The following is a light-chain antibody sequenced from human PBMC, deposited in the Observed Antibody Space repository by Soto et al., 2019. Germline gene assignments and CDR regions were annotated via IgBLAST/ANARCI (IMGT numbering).Light chain of an antibody. Sequence: QSALTQPASVSGSPGQSITISCTGSSSDVGDYNYVAWYQQHPDKAPKLMIFDVTSRPSGVSNRFSGSKSGSTASLPISGLQAEDEADYFCSSYSSSGTLYVFGTRTKVTVL. V-gene: IGLV2-14*01. CDR2: DVT. CDR1: SSDVGDYNY. J-gene: IGLJ1*01. CDR3: SSYSSSGTLYV.